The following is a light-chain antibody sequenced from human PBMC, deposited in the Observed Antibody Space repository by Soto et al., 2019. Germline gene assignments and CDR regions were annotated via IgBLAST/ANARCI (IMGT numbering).Light chain of an antibody. CDR1: SSDVGSYNL. CDR2: EGS. CDR3: CSYAAVGV. J-gene: IGLJ2*01. Sequence: QSALTQPASVSGSPGQSITISCTGTSSDVGSYNLVSWYQQHPGKAPKLMIYEGSKRPSGVSNRFSGSKSGNTASLTISGLQAEDEADYYCCSYAAVGVFGGGTKVTVL. V-gene: IGLV2-23*01.